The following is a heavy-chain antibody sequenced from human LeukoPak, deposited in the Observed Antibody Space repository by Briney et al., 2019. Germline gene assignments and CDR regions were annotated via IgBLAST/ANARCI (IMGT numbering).Heavy chain of an antibody. CDR1: GVTFSSYA. CDR3: AKDLGVVPDWFDP. V-gene: IGHV3-23*01. D-gene: IGHD2-2*01. CDR2: ISGSGGST. J-gene: IGHJ5*02. Sequence: GGSLRLSCAAAGVTFSSYAMSWVRQAPGKGLEWVSAISGSGGSTYYADSVKGRFTISRDNSKNTLYLQMNSLRAEDTAVYYCAKDLGVVPDWFDPWGQGTLVTVSS.